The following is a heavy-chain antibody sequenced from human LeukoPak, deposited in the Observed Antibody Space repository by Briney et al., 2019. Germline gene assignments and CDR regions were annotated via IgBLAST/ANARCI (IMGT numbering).Heavy chain of an antibody. V-gene: IGHV4-59*08. D-gene: IGHD3-16*01. CDR1: GGSITGYY. Sequence: SETLSLTCTVSGGSITGYYWSWIRQPPGKGLEWIGYIYYSGGPKYNPSLKSRVTVSVDTSKNQFYPNLSSLTAADTAVYYCARHVGKWGFDFWGQGTLVTVSS. CDR3: ARHVGKWGFDF. CDR2: IYYSGGP. J-gene: IGHJ4*02.